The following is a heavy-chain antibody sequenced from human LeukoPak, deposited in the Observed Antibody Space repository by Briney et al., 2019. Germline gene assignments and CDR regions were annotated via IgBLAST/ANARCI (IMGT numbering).Heavy chain of an antibody. Sequence: SETLSLTCTVSGGSISSYYWSWIRQPPGKGLEWIGYIYYSGSTNYNLSLKSRVTISVDTSKNQFSLKLSSVTAADTAVYYCARHAVYYYDSSGYYDWFDPWGQGTLVTVSS. J-gene: IGHJ5*02. CDR2: IYYSGST. V-gene: IGHV4-59*08. D-gene: IGHD3-22*01. CDR3: ARHAVYYYDSSGYYDWFDP. CDR1: GGSISSYY.